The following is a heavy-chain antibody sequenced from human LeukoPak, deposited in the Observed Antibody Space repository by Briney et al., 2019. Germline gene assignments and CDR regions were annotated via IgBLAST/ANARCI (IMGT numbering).Heavy chain of an antibody. CDR2: IRSKAYGGTT. Sequence: GGSLRLSCTASGFTFGDYAMSWFRQTPGKGLEWVGFIRSKAYGGTTEYAASVKGRFTISRDDSKSIAYLQMNSLKTEDTAVYYCTRVGYSGYDPPFGSDYWGQGTLVTVSS. D-gene: IGHD5-12*01. J-gene: IGHJ4*02. CDR1: GFTFGDYA. V-gene: IGHV3-49*03. CDR3: TRVGYSGYDPPFGSDY.